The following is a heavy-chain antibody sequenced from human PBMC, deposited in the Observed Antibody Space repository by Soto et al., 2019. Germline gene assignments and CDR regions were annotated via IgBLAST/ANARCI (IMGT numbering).Heavy chain of an antibody. CDR3: AKDLKVSGGFHGSLNYYYGMDV. V-gene: IGHV3-30*18. CDR1: GFSFSNHG. D-gene: IGHD3-10*01. CDR2: ISYDGNVK. Sequence: GGSLRLSCAASGFSFSNHGMRWVRQAPGKGLEWVAVISYDGNVKYYTDSVKGRFTISRDNSQSTLFLQMDSLRPEDAAVYYCAKDLKVSGGFHGSLNYYYGMDVWGQGTTVTVSS. J-gene: IGHJ6*02.